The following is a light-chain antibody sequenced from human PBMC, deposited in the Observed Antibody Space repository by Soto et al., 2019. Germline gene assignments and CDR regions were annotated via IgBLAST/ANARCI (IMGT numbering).Light chain of an antibody. CDR3: QSYDSSLSAFYV. V-gene: IGLV1-40*01. CDR2: GNS. Sequence: QSVLAQPPSVSGAPGQRVTISCTGSSSNIGAGYDVHWYQQLPGTAPKLLIYGNSNRPSGVPDRFSGSKSGTSASLAITGLQAEDEAYYYCQSYDSSLSAFYVFGTGTKVT. CDR1: SSNIGAGYD. J-gene: IGLJ1*01.